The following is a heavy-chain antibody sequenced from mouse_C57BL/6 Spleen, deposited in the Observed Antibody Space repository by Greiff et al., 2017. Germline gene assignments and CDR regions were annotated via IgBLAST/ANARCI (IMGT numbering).Heavy chain of an antibody. Sequence: VQLQQSGAELVKPGASVKISCKASGYAFSSYWMNWVKQRPGKGLEWIGQIYPGDGDTNYNGKFKGKATLTADKSSSTAYMQLSSLTSEDSAVYFCARNYYGYAGYFDVWGTGTTVTVSS. CDR2: IYPGDGDT. CDR1: GYAFSSYW. V-gene: IGHV1-80*01. J-gene: IGHJ1*03. CDR3: ARNYYGYAGYFDV. D-gene: IGHD1-2*01.